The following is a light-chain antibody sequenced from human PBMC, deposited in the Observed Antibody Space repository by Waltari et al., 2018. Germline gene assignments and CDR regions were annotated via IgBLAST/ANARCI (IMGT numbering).Light chain of an antibody. CDR3: QQLNSYPFI. J-gene: IGKJ4*01. CDR2: AAS. CDR1: QGISSY. V-gene: IGKV1-9*01. Sequence: DIQLTQSPSFLSASVGYRVTITCRASQGISSYLAWYQQKPGKAPKLLIYAASTLQSGVPSRFSGSGSGTEFTLTISSLQPEDFATYYCQQLNSYPFIFGGGTKVEIK.